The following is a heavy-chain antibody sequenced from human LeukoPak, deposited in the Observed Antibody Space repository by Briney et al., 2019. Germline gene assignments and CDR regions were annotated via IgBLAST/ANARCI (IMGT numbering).Heavy chain of an antibody. V-gene: IGHV3-23*01. Sequence: GGSLRLSCAASGFTFSSYAMSWVRQAPGKGLEWVSAISGSGGSTYYADSVKGRFTISRDNSKNTLYLQMNSLRAEDTAVYYCAKGLNFRSGYPGFDYWGQGTLVTVSS. J-gene: IGHJ4*02. CDR3: AKGLNFRSGYPGFDY. CDR1: GFTFSSYA. D-gene: IGHD3-3*01. CDR2: ISGSGGST.